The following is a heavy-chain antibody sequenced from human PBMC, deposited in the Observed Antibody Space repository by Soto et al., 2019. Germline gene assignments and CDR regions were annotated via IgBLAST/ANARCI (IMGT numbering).Heavy chain of an antibody. J-gene: IGHJ4*02. CDR2: ISAYNGNT. V-gene: IGHV1-18*01. D-gene: IGHD1-26*01. Sequence: QVQLVQSGAEVKKPGASVKVSCKASGYTFTSYGISWVRQASGQGLEWMGWISAYNGNTNYARKLQGRVTMTTETSTSTAYRELRSLRSDDTAGYYWARDAAVGLFDYWGQGTLVTVSS. CDR1: GYTFTSYG. CDR3: ARDAAVGLFDY.